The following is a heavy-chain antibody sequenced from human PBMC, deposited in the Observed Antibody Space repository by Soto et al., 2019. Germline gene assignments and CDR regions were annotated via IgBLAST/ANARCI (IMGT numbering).Heavy chain of an antibody. V-gene: IGHV4-59*01. J-gene: IGHJ4*02. CDR2: IHYSGST. Sequence: SETLSLTCTVSGDSISTFYWSWIRQPPGKGLEWIGYIHYSGSTNYNPSLKSQVIISVDTSKNQFSLKLSSVTAADTAVYFCARVRSNLFDYWGKGTRVTAPQ. D-gene: IGHD3-3*01. CDR1: GDSISTFY. CDR3: ARVRSNLFDY.